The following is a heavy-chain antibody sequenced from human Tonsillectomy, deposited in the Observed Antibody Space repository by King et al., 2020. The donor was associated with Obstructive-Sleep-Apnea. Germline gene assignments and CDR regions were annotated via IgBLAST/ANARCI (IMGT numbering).Heavy chain of an antibody. J-gene: IGHJ5*02. D-gene: IGHD1-26*01. Sequence: QLQESGPGLVKPSETLSLTCTVSGGSISSGSYYWGWIRQPPGKGLEWIGSVSHSGTTFYIPSIESRVTISVDMSKNQFSLQLTSVTAADTAFYFCAREGGKTGARWFDPWGQGTLVTVSS. V-gene: IGHV4-39*07. CDR2: VSHSGTT. CDR3: AREGGKTGARWFDP. CDR1: GGSISSGSYY.